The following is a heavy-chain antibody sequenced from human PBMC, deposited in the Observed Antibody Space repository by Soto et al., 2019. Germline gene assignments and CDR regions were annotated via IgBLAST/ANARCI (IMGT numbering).Heavy chain of an antibody. J-gene: IGHJ4*02. Sequence: GGSLRLSCAASGVSFSISAMHWVRQAPGKGLEWVAVISYDGSIKYYADSVKGRFTISRDNSKNTLYLQMNSLRADDTAVYYCARAEAVAGPYYFDYRGQGTLVTVSS. CDR2: ISYDGSIK. D-gene: IGHD6-19*01. CDR1: GVSFSISA. CDR3: ARAEAVAGPYYFDY. V-gene: IGHV3-30-3*01.